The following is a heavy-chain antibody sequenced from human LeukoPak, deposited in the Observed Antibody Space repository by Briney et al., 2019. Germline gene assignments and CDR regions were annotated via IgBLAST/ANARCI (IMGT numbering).Heavy chain of an antibody. Sequence: ASVKVSCKVSGYTLTELSMHWVRQAPGKGLEWMGGFDPEDGETIYAQKFQGRVTMTEDTSTDTAYMELSSLRSEDTAVYYCATLPADLRFLGWLIFDYWGQGTLVTVSS. D-gene: IGHD3-3*01. CDR1: GYTLTELS. CDR3: ATLPADLRFLGWLIFDY. V-gene: IGHV1-24*01. CDR2: FDPEDGET. J-gene: IGHJ4*02.